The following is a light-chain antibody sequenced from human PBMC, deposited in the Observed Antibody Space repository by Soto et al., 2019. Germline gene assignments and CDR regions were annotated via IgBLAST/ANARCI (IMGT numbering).Light chain of an antibody. V-gene: IGLV2-14*01. CDR1: SSDVGGYNY. CDR3: RSYTSSSTPYV. Sequence: QSALTQPASVSGSPGQSITISCTGTSSDVGGYNYVSLYPQHPGKAPKLMIYDVSNRPSGVSNRFSGSKSGNTASLTISGLQAEDEADYYCRSYTSSSTPYVLGTGTKLTVL. CDR2: DVS. J-gene: IGLJ1*01.